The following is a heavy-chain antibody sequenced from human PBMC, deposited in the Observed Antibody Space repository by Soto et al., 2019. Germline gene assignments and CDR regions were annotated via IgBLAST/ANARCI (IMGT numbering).Heavy chain of an antibody. CDR2: ISPQTGGT. Sequence: QVQLVQSGAELKKPGASVKVSCKGSGYTFTGYYIHWVRQTPGQGPEWMGEISPQTGGTKYAQKYQGRVTMTRDTYITTVYMEVSNLSPDDTAVYYCGRGRSGELVIFYWGQGTLVTVSS. CDR1: GYTFTGYY. D-gene: IGHD1-26*01. J-gene: IGHJ4*02. V-gene: IGHV1-2*02. CDR3: GRGRSGELVIFY.